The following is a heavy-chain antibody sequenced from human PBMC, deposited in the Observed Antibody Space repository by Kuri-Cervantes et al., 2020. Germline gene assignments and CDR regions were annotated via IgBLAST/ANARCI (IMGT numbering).Heavy chain of an antibody. J-gene: IGHJ3*02. Sequence: ASVKVSCTASGYTFTSYYMHWVRQAPGQGLEWMGIINPSGGSTSYAQKFQGRVTMTRDTSTSTVYMELSSLRSEDTAVYYCARDLDYYDSSGYSHAFDIWGQGTMVTVSS. CDR2: INPSGGST. CDR3: ARDLDYYDSSGYSHAFDI. D-gene: IGHD3-22*01. V-gene: IGHV1-46*01. CDR1: GYTFTSYY.